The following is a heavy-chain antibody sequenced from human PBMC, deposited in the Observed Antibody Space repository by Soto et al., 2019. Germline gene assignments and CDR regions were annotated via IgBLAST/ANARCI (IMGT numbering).Heavy chain of an antibody. V-gene: IGHV3-33*01. CDR2: IWYDGSNK. D-gene: IGHD3-22*01. CDR3: ARDPIYYDSSGQDAFDI. CDR1: GFTFSSYG. Sequence: PGGSLRLSCAASGFTFSSYGMHWVRQAPGKGLEWVAVIWYDGSNKYYADSVKGRFTISRDNSKNTLYLQMNSLRAEDTAVYYCARDPIYYDSSGQDAFDIWGQGTMVTVSS. J-gene: IGHJ3*02.